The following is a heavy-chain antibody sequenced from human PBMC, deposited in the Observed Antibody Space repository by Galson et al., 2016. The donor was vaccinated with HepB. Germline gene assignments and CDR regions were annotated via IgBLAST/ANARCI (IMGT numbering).Heavy chain of an antibody. CDR3: ARGHGDYFPANYFNY. CDR2: IRGGGDAT. CDR1: RFTFSNYA. D-gene: IGHD4-17*01. Sequence: SLRLSCAASRFTFSNYATAWVRLPPGKGLEWVSTIRGGGDATYYADSVKGRFTISRDNSRSTLYLHLSSLRAEDTALYYCARGHGDYFPANYFNYWGQGTLVTVSS. V-gene: IGHV3-23*01. J-gene: IGHJ4*02.